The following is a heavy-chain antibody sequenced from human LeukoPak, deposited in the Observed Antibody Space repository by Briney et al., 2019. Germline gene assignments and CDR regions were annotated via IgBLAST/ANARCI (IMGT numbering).Heavy chain of an antibody. J-gene: IGHJ4*02. Sequence: GGSLRLSCTVSGFAFSGYAMSWVRQAPGKGPEWVSSIGARGDVTYSADSVKGRFTISRDNSKRTLFLQMNSLRAEDTAVYYCAKVHYTASFPGSFPGRNYFDSWGQGSLVTVSS. D-gene: IGHD1-26*01. CDR2: IGARGDVT. CDR1: GFAFSGYA. V-gene: IGHV3-23*01. CDR3: AKVHYTASFPGSFPGRNYFDS.